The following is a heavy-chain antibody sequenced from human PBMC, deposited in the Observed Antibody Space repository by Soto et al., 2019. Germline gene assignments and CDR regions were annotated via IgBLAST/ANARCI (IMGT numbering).Heavy chain of an antibody. CDR2: INAGYGNT. J-gene: IGHJ4*02. CDR1: GYTFNFYG. D-gene: IGHD7-27*01. Sequence: GASVKVSCKASGYTFNFYGITWVRQAPGQGLEWMGWINAGYGNTKSSQKFQDRVTISRDTSASTAYMELTSLRSEDTAVYYCARDTGDGTFDFWGQGTLVTVSS. CDR3: ARDTGDGTFDF. V-gene: IGHV1-3*01.